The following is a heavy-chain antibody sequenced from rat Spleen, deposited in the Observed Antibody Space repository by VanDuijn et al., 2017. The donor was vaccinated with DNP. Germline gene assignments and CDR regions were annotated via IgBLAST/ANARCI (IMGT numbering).Heavy chain of an antibody. CDR3: AARAPGDYYYGGYFDY. CDR2: IRYDGGTT. J-gene: IGHJ2*01. V-gene: IGHV5-20*01. D-gene: IGHD1-6*01. Sequence: EVQLVESGGGLVQPGRSLKLSCAASGFTFSDYYMAWVRQAPTKGLEWVAYIRYDGGTTYYGDSVKGRFTVSRDNAEHTLYLQMDSLRSEDTATYYCAARAPGDYYYGGYFDYWGQGVMVTVSS. CDR1: GFTFSDYY.